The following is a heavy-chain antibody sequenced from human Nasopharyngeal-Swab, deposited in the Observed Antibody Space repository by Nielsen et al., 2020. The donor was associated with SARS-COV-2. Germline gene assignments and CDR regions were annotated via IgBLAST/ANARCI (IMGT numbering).Heavy chain of an antibody. V-gene: IGHV3-30*03. Sequence: GESLKISCAASGFTFSSFGMHWVRQAPGKGLEWVAFIAHDASNEYYGDSVKGRFPISRDSSKNTLYLQMDSLRGEDTAVYFCTRGTLAGPGIDYWGQGALVTVSS. J-gene: IGHJ4*02. CDR1: GFTFSSFG. CDR2: IAHDASNE. CDR3: TRGTLAGPGIDY.